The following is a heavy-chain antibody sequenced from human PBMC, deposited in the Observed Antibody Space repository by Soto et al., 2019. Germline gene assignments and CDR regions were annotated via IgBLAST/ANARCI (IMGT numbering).Heavy chain of an antibody. J-gene: IGHJ6*02. CDR1: GLIFSDYH. CDR3: AMLGGWSGGSNDMDV. V-gene: IGHV3-72*01. CDR2: IRRKANSYTT. D-gene: IGHD6-19*01. Sequence: EVQLVESGGGLVQPGGSLRLSCAASGLIFSDYHMDWVRQAPGKGLEWVGRIRRKANSYTTEYAASGKGRSTISRDDSKDSLYLQVNGLKTEETAVYYCAMLGGWSGGSNDMDVWGQGTTVTVSS.